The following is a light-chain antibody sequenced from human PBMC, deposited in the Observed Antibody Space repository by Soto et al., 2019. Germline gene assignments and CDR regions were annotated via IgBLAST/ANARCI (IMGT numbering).Light chain of an antibody. J-gene: IGLJ1*01. CDR2: EVS. CDR3: TLYAGSNAYV. CDR1: SSDVGGYNY. V-gene: IGLV2-8*01. Sequence: QSVLTQPPSASGSPGQSVTISCTGTSSDVGGYNYVSWYQQHPGKAPKLMIYEVSKRPSGVPDRFSGSKSGNTASLTVSGLQAEDEDDYYCTLYAGSNAYVFGTGTKVTFL.